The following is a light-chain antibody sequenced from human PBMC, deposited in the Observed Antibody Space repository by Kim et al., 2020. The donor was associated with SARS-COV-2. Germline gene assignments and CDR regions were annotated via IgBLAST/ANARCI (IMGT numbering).Light chain of an antibody. J-gene: IGLJ3*02. CDR1: KLGDKY. V-gene: IGLV3-1*01. Sequence: SVSPGQTASITCSGDKLGDKYACWYQQKPGQSPVLVIYQDSKRPSGIPERFSGSNSGNTATLTISGTQAMDEADYYCQACDSSSWVLGGGTQMNV. CDR3: QACDSSSWV. CDR2: QDS.